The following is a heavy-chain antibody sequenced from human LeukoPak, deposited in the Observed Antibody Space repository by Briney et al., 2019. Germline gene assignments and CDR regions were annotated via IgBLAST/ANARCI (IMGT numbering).Heavy chain of an antibody. Sequence: SETLSLTCTGSGGSISSGSYYWSWIRQPAGKGLEWIGRIYTSGSTNYNPSLKSRVTISVDTSKNQFSLKLSSVTAADTAVYYCARDLGTGGGSYYFDYWGQGTLVTVSS. V-gene: IGHV4-61*02. CDR2: IYTSGST. CDR3: ARDLGTGGGSYYFDY. D-gene: IGHD7-27*01. J-gene: IGHJ4*02. CDR1: GGSISSGSYY.